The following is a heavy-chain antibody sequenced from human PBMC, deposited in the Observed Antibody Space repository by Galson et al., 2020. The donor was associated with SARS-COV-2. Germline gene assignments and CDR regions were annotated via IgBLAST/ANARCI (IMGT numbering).Heavy chain of an antibody. CDR1: GGSFSGYS. V-gene: IGHV4-34*01. Sequence: SETLSLTCAVYGGSFSGYSWTWIRQAPGKGLEWIGEINFGGDTNYSPSLRSRVTLSVDTSKNQFSLKLRSLSAADSAVYFCTRGRQGVVPSPVLGLGPFYSYYYMDVWGKVTSVTVSS. CDR3: TRGRQGVVPSPVLGLGPFYSYYYMDV. J-gene: IGHJ6*03. CDR2: INFGGDT. D-gene: IGHD2-2*01.